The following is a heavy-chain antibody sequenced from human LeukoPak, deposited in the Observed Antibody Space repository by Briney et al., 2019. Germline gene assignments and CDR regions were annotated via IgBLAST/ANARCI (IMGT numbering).Heavy chain of an antibody. V-gene: IGHV3-23*01. D-gene: IGHD4-23*01. J-gene: IGHJ3*02. CDR2: ISGGAYST. Sequence: GGSLRLSCAASGFTVSSFGMSWVRQAPGKGLEWVSAISGGAYSTYYADSVKGRFTISIDDAKETLFLQMNSLTAEDTAVYYCLTIVETPIDAFDIWGQGAMVTVSS. CDR3: LTIVETPIDAFDI. CDR1: GFTVSSFG.